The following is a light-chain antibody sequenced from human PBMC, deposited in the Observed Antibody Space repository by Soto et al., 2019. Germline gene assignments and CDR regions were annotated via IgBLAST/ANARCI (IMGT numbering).Light chain of an antibody. CDR3: QQRSNWPPIT. CDR2: DAS. J-gene: IGKJ5*01. CDR1: QSVFSY. V-gene: IGKV3-11*01. Sequence: EIVMTQSPATLSVSPGERATLSCRASQSVFSYLAWYQQKPGQAPRLLIYDASNRATGIPARFSGSGSGTDFTLTISSLEPEDFAVYYCQQRSNWPPITFGQGTRLEIK.